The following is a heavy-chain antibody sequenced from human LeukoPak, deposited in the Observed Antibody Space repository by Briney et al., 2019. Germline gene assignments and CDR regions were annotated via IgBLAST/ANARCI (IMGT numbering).Heavy chain of an antibody. Sequence: SETLSLTCAISDDSFSSHYWTWIRQPPGKGLEWIGYISYIGSTNYNPSLKSRVTISIDTSKNQFSLQLTSVTAADTAVYYCARDLVTVTKGFDIWGQGTMVSVSS. CDR2: ISYIGST. D-gene: IGHD4-17*01. V-gene: IGHV4-59*11. CDR1: DDSFSSHY. J-gene: IGHJ3*02. CDR3: ARDLVTVTKGFDI.